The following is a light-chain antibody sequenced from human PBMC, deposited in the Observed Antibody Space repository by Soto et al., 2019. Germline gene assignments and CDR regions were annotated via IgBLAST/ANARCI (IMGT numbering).Light chain of an antibody. CDR1: QSISNY. CDR2: NTS. CDR3: QQYKSYAT. V-gene: IGKV3-11*01. Sequence: DIVLTQSPATLSLSQGERATLSCRASQSISNYLSWYQHNPGQAPRLLIYNTSNRATGIPARFSGSGSGTEFTLTSSTLQPDYFATYYCQQYKSYATFGHGTRPEI. J-gene: IGKJ5*01.